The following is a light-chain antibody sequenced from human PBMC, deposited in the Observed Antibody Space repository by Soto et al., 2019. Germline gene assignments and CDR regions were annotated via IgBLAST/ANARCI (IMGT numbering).Light chain of an antibody. CDR1: SSNIGSNT. Sequence: VLTQRPSASGTPGQRVTISCSGSSSNIGSNTVNWYQQLPGTAPKLLIYSNNQRPSGVPDRFSGSKSGTSASLAISGLQSEDEADYYCAAWDDSLNGRVFGTGTKVTVL. V-gene: IGLV1-44*01. CDR3: AAWDDSLNGRV. J-gene: IGLJ1*01. CDR2: SNN.